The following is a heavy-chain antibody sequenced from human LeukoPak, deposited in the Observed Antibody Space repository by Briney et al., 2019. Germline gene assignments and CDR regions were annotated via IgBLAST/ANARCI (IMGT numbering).Heavy chain of an antibody. Sequence: ASVKVSCKASGYTFTGYYMHWVRQAPGQGLEWMGWINPNSGGTNYAQKFQGRVTMTRDTSISTAYMELSRLRSDDTAVYYCAREEYYYDSSGYNDAFDIWGQGTMVTVSS. J-gene: IGHJ3*02. CDR2: INPNSGGT. V-gene: IGHV1-2*02. D-gene: IGHD3-22*01. CDR1: GYTFTGYY. CDR3: AREEYYYDSSGYNDAFDI.